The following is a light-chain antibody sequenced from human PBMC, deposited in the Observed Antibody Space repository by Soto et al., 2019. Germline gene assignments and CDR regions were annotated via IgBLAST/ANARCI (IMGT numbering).Light chain of an antibody. Sequence: DIQMTQSPSSLSASVGDRVTITCRASKGIRNDLGRYQQKPGKAPKRLIYAASGLHSGVPSRFSGSGSGTEFTLTISSLQPEDFATYYCLQHNSYPSYTFGQGTKLEIK. V-gene: IGKV1-17*01. J-gene: IGKJ2*01. CDR1: KGIRND. CDR2: AAS. CDR3: LQHNSYPSYT.